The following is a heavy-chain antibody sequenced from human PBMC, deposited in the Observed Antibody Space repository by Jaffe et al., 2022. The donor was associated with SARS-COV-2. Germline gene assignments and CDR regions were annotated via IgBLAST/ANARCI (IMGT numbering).Heavy chain of an antibody. CDR1: GGSISSGSYY. V-gene: IGHV4-61*02. CDR3: ARDGPYCTNGVCYQAHFDYYYGMDV. CDR2: IYTSGST. Sequence: QVQLQESGPGLVKPSQTLSLTCTVSGGSISSGSYYWSWIRQPAGKGLEWIGRIYTSGSTNYNPSLKSRVTISVDTSKNQFSLKLSSVTAADTAVYYCARDGPYCTNGVCYQAHFDYYYGMDVWGQGTTVTVSS. J-gene: IGHJ6*02. D-gene: IGHD2-8*01.